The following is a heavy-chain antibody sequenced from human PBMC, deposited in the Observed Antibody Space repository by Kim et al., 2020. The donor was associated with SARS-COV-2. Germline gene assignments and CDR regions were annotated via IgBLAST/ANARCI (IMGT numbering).Heavy chain of an antibody. J-gene: IGHJ6*02. D-gene: IGHD3-22*01. CDR2: INPSGGST. CDR1: GYTFTSYY. V-gene: IGHV1-46*01. CDR3: AREDYCDSSGYPYYYGMDV. Sequence: ASVKVSCKASGYTFTSYYMHWVRQAPGQGLEGMGIINPSGGSTSYAQKFQGRVTMTRDTSTSTVYMELSSLRSEDTAVYYCAREDYCDSSGYPYYYGMDVWGQGTTVTVSS.